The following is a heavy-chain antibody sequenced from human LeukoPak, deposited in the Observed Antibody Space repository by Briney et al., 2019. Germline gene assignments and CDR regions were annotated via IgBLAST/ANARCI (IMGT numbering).Heavy chain of an antibody. CDR2: ISGDGVST. J-gene: IGHJ4*02. V-gene: IGHV3-43*02. CDR1: GLPIADFA. Sequence: GGSLRLSCVASGLPIADFAMYWVRQAPGKGLEWVSLISGDGVSTFYADSVKGRFSISRGNSKNSLYLEMNSLRTEDAAMYYCAKESGKFDYWGQGTLVAVSS. CDR3: AKESGKFDY.